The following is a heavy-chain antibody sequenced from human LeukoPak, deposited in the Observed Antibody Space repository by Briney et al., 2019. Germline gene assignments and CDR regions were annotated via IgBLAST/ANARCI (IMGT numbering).Heavy chain of an antibody. J-gene: IGHJ4*02. V-gene: IGHV3-30*04. Sequence: GGSLRLSCAASGFALSTYAMHWVRQAPGQGLEWGAVISYDGSNKYYADSVKGRFTISRDSSKNTLYLQMNSLRAEDTAVYYCARDGGGGIVKFKFDYWGQGTLVTVSS. CDR2: ISYDGSNK. D-gene: IGHD3-16*02. CDR1: GFALSTYA. CDR3: ARDGGGGIVKFKFDY.